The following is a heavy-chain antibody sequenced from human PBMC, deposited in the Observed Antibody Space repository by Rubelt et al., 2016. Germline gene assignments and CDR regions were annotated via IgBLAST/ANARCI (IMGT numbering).Heavy chain of an antibody. Sequence: SSYGMHWVRQASGKGPEWVAVIWYVGSNKYYADSVKGRFNISRDNSKNKLYLQMYSLRAEETAAYYSAREKGWWLVNYGFDPWGQGTLVTVSS. J-gene: IGHJ5*02. V-gene: IGHV3-33*01. CDR1: SSYG. D-gene: IGHD6-19*01. CDR3: AREKGWWLVNYGFDP. CDR2: IWYVGSNK.